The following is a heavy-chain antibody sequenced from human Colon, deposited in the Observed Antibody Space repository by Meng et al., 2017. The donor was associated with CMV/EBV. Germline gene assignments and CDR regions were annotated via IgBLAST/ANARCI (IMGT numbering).Heavy chain of an antibody. J-gene: IGHJ3*01. CDR3: ARDHRRATTADGFDV. CDR1: GFTFNFYA. V-gene: IGHV3-48*03. Sequence: GGSLRLSCAASGFTFNFYAMHWVRQAPGKGLEWVSYISRTGSTTDYADSVRGRFTISRDNAKNTVYLQMNSLRGEDTAIYYCARDHRRATTADGFDVWGQGTMVTVSS. D-gene: IGHD1-14*01. CDR2: ISRTGSTT.